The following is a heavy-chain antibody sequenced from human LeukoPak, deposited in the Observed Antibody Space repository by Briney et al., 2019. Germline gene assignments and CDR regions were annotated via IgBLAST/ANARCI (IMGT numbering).Heavy chain of an antibody. J-gene: IGHJ6*02. Sequence: PGGSLRLSCAASGFIFDDYAMHWVRQAPGKGLEWVSLINGDGGRSFYADSVKGRFTISRDNSKNSLYLHMNSLRTDDTALYYCAKDGGYCSSTSCYRGPNYFFYGMDVWGQGTTVTVSS. V-gene: IGHV3-43*02. CDR3: AKDGGYCSSTSCYRGPNYFFYGMDV. D-gene: IGHD2-2*01. CDR2: INGDGGRS. CDR1: GFIFDDYA.